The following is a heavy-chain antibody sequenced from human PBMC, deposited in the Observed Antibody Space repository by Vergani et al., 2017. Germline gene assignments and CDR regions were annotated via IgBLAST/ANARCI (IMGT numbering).Heavy chain of an antibody. D-gene: IGHD4-17*01. V-gene: IGHV1-69*02. CDR1: GGTFSIYT. CDR2: IIPILGIA. Sequence: QVQLVQSGAEVKKPGSSVPVSCKASGGTFSIYTISCVRQAPGQGLEWMGRIIPILGIANYPQKFQGRVTITANKYTSTAYMELSSLRSEDTAVYYCAMYGDSTSNWFDPWGQGTLVTVSS. J-gene: IGHJ5*02. CDR3: AMYGDSTSNWFDP.